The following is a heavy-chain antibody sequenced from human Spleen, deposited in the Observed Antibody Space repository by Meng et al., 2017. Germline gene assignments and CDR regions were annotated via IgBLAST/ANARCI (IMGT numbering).Heavy chain of an antibody. CDR3: ARGDIVVVVAAKIPGEINAFDI. V-gene: IGHV1-46*01. CDR2: INPSGGST. Sequence: GESLKISCKASGYTFTSYYMHWVRQAPGQGLEWMGIINPSGGSTSYAQKFQGRVTMTRDTSTSTVYMGLSSLRSEDTAVYYCARGDIVVVVAAKIPGEINAFDIWGQGTMVTVSS. J-gene: IGHJ3*02. D-gene: IGHD2-15*01. CDR1: GYTFTSYY.